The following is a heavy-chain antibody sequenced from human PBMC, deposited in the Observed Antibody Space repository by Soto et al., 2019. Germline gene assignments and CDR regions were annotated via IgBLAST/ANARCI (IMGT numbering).Heavy chain of an antibody. CDR1: GDSVSSGTYY. Sequence: QVQLQESGPGLVKPSETLSLTCIVSGDSVSSGTYYWSWIRQPPGKGLEWIGYIYYRGSTNYNPSLKSRVTISIDTSRNQFSLKVNSVTAADTAVYYCARGLDYVGFDYWGQGTLVAVYS. V-gene: IGHV4-61*01. D-gene: IGHD4-17*01. CDR3: ARGLDYVGFDY. CDR2: IYYRGST. J-gene: IGHJ4*02.